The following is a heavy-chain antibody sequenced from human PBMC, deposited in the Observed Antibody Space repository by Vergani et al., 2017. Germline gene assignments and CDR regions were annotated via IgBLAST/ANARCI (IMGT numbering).Heavy chain of an antibody. V-gene: IGHV1-2*02. CDR3: AREVGGDNWNGAGEYYFDY. J-gene: IGHJ4*02. CDR2: INPNSGGT. Sequence: QVQLVQSGAEVKKPGASVKVSCKASGYTFTGYYMHWVRQAPGQGLEWMGWINPNSGGTNYAQKFQGRVTMTRDTSISTAYMELSRLRSDDTAVYYCAREVGGDNWNGAGEYYFDYWGQGTLVTVSS. CDR1: GYTFTGYY. D-gene: IGHD1-20*01.